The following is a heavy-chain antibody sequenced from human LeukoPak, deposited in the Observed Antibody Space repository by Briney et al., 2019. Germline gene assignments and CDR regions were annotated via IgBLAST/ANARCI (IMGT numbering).Heavy chain of an antibody. CDR1: GYSISSGYY. V-gene: IGHV4-38-2*02. Sequence: SETLSLTCTVSGYSISSGYYWGWIRQPPGKGLEWIGSIYHSGSTYYNPSLKSRVTISVDTSKNQFSLKLSSVTAADTAVYYCARDRSSAVADYWGQGTLVTVSS. CDR2: IYHSGST. CDR3: ARDRSSAVADY. J-gene: IGHJ4*02. D-gene: IGHD6-19*01.